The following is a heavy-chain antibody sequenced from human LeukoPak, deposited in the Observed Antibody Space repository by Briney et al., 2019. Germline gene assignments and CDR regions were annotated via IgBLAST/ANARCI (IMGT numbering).Heavy chain of an antibody. J-gene: IGHJ4*02. CDR3: ARSYHFSRTSFAY. V-gene: IGHV4-59*01. CDR2: IYYIWST. D-gene: IGHD2/OR15-2a*01. CDR1: GCSISSDC. Sequence: SETLSLTCTVSGCSISSDCWSWVRQPPGKGLEWVGYIYYIWSTTHNLSLKSRVTISVDKSRNQYSLKLRSVTAAHTAVYYCARSYHFSRTSFAYWGQGTLVTVSS.